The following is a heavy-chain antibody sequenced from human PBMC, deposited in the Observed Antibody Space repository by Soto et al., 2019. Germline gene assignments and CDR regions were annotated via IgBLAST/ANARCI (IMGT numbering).Heavy chain of an antibody. CDR2: INHSGST. CDR3: AREDYYHHWFDP. J-gene: IGHJ5*02. D-gene: IGHD1-26*01. V-gene: IGHV4-34*01. Sequence: SETLCLTCAVYDGYFRGYDLSWIRQPPGKGLEWIGEINHSGSTNYNPSLKSRVTISVDTSKNQFSLKLSSVTAADTAVYYCAREDYYHHWFDPWGQGTLVTVSS. CDR1: DGYFRGYD.